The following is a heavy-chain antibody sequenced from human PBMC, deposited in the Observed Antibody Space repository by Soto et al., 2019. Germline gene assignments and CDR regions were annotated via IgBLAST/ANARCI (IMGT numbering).Heavy chain of an antibody. D-gene: IGHD3-3*01. Sequence: SETLSLTCAVYGGSFSGYYWSWIRQPPGKGLEWIGEINHSGSTNYNPSLKSRVTISVDTSKNQFSLKLSSVTAADTAVYYGARIRITIFRVDNWGQGTLVTVSS. CDR3: ARIRITIFRVDN. J-gene: IGHJ4*02. V-gene: IGHV4-34*01. CDR2: INHSGST. CDR1: GGSFSGYY.